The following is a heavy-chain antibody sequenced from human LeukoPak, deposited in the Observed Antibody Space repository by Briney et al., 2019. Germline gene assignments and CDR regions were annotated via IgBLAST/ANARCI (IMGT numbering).Heavy chain of an antibody. D-gene: IGHD3-22*01. Sequence: SETLSLTCAVYGGSFSGYYWSWIRQPPGKGLEWIGSVYHSGTTYHNPSLKSRVTMSVDTSKNQFSLKLSSVTAADTAVYYCARGSSYYYDSSGYFGYWGQGTLVTVSS. CDR2: VYHSGTT. V-gene: IGHV4-34*01. CDR3: ARGSSYYYDSSGYFGY. J-gene: IGHJ4*02. CDR1: GGSFSGYY.